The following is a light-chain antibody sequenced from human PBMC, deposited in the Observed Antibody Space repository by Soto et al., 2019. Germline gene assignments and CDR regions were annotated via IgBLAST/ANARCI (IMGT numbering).Light chain of an antibody. CDR1: QSISNF. CDR2: DAS. V-gene: IGKV3-11*01. CDR3: QQRTPGT. J-gene: IGKJ4*01. Sequence: EIVLTQSPATLSLSPGDSATLSCRASQSISNFLAWYQQKPGQAPRLLIYDASHRVTGVPGRFSGSGSGTDFSRTSSSLEPDDFAVYLWQQRTPGTFGGGTKVEI.